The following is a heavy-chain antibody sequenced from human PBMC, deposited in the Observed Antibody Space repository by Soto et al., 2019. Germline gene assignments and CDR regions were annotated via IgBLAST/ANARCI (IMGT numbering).Heavy chain of an antibody. Sequence: QVQLVQSGAEVKKPGSSVKVSCKAAGGTFSSYAISWVRQAPGQGLEWMGGIIPLFGTANYAQKFQGRVTITADESTSTAYMELSSLRSEDTAVYYCARASSENYYYGMDVWGQGTTVTVSS. CDR1: GGTFSSYA. J-gene: IGHJ6*02. D-gene: IGHD6-19*01. CDR2: IIPLFGTA. CDR3: ARASSENYYYGMDV. V-gene: IGHV1-69*12.